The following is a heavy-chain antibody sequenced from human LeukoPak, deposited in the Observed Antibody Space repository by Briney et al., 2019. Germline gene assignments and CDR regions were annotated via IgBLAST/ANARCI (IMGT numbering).Heavy chain of an antibody. Sequence: SQTLSLTCAISGDSVSSKSTTWNWIRQSPSRGLEWLGRTYYTSKWYNDYAVSVKSRITINPDTSKNQFSLQLNSVTPEDTAVYYCAREGWFGEPPSHGFNPWGQGILVTVSS. CDR1: GDSVSSKSTT. CDR3: AREGWFGEPPSHGFNP. CDR2: TYYTSKWYN. V-gene: IGHV6-1*01. D-gene: IGHD3-10*01. J-gene: IGHJ5*02.